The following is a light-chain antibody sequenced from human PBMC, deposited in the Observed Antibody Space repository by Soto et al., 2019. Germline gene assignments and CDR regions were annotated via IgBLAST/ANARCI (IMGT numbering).Light chain of an antibody. CDR1: QSVSSY. CDR2: AAS. Sequence: EIVLTQSPATLSLSPGERATLSCRASQSVSSYLAWYQQKPGQAPRLLLYAASNRATGIPARFSGSGSGTDFTLTISSLEPEDFAVYYCQQRSNWPPFTFGGGTKVEIK. J-gene: IGKJ4*01. V-gene: IGKV3-11*01. CDR3: QQRSNWPPFT.